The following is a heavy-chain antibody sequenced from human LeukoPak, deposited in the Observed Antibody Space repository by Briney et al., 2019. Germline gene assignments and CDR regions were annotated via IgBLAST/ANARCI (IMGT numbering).Heavy chain of an antibody. D-gene: IGHD3-3*01. CDR1: GYTFTGYY. CDR3: ARGRSITIFGVAGGQDY. CDR2: INPNSGGT. J-gene: IGHJ4*02. Sequence: ASVKVSCKASGYTFTGYYMHWVRQAPGQGLEWMGWINPNSGGTNYAQKFQGRVTMTRDTSISTAYMEVSRLRSDDTAVYYCARGRSITIFGVAGGQDYWGQGTLVTVSS. V-gene: IGHV1-2*02.